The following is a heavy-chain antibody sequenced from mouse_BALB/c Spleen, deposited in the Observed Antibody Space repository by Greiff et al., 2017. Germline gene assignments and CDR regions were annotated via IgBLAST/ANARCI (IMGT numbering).Heavy chain of an antibody. CDR3: TREGRQGYGNPFDY. J-gene: IGHJ2*01. CDR1: GFTFSSYT. V-gene: IGHV5-6-4*01. Sequence: EVQLVESGGGLVKPGGSLKLSCAASGFTFSSYTMSWVRQTPEKRLEWVATISSGGSYTYYPDSVKGRFTISRDNAKNTLYLQMSSLKSEDTAMYYCTREGRQGYGNPFDYWGQGTTLTVSS. D-gene: IGHD2-1*01. CDR2: ISSGGSYT.